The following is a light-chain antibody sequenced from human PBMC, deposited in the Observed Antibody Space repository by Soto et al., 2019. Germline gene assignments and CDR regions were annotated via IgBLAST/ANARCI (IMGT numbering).Light chain of an antibody. J-gene: IGKJ2*03. V-gene: IGKV1-39*01. CDR1: QNIDRH. Sequence: DIQMTQSPSSLSASVGDRVTITCRASQNIDRHLHWYQQRPGKAPNLLISPASSLQSVVPSRFSGSGSGTDFTLTIISLKSEDLATYYCQQSHFTQFSFGLETTLDIK. CDR3: QQSHFTQFS. CDR2: PAS.